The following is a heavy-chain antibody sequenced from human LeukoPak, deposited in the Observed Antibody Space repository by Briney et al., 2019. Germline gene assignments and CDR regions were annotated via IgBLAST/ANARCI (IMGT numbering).Heavy chain of an antibody. CDR1: GGSISDYY. Sequence: PSVTLSLTCTVSGGSISDYYWSWIRQPPGKGLEWIGYVYYSGSTSYNPSLKSRVTISVDTSKNQFSLKVSSVTAADTALYYCARGHLVFAYWGQGTLVTVSS. D-gene: IGHD6-6*01. CDR3: ARGHLVFAY. CDR2: VYYSGST. V-gene: IGHV4-59*01. J-gene: IGHJ4*02.